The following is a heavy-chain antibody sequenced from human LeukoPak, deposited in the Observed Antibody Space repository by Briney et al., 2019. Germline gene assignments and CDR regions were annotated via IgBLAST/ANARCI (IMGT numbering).Heavy chain of an antibody. CDR2: ISGSGGST. CDR1: GFAFSSYA. V-gene: IGHV3-23*01. Sequence: GGSLRLSCTASGFAFSSYAISWVRQAPGKGLEWVSSISGSGGSTYYADSVKGRFTISRDNFKNTLYLQMNSLRVEDTAVYYCAKDRGRYSYGSVDYWGQGTLVTVSS. CDR3: AKDRGRYSYGSVDY. D-gene: IGHD5-12*01. J-gene: IGHJ4*02.